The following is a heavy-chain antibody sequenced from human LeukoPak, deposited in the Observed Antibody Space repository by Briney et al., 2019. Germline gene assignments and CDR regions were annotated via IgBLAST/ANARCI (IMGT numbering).Heavy chain of an antibody. CDR1: GYTFTSYD. Sequence: ASVKVSCKASGYTFTSYDINWVRQATGQGLEWMGWMNPNSGNTGYAQKFQGRVTITRNTSIRTAYMELSSLRSEDTAVYYCARGLRTIVVVPAAMWFDPWGQGTLVTVSS. V-gene: IGHV1-8*03. J-gene: IGHJ5*02. CDR3: ARGLRTIVVVPAAMWFDP. D-gene: IGHD2-2*01. CDR2: MNPNSGNT.